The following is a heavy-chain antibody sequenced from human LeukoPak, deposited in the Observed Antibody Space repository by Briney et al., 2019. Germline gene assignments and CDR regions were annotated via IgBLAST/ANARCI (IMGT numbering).Heavy chain of an antibody. D-gene: IGHD3-10*01. Sequence: GGSLRLSCTASGFTFSSYSMNWVRQAPGKGLEWVSSISTSSSYIYYAGSVKGRFTISGDNARNSLYLQMNTLRAEDTAVYYCARERTMVRGVNLRDYMDVWGKGTTVTVSS. CDR2: ISTSSSYI. CDR1: GFTFSSYS. J-gene: IGHJ6*03. V-gene: IGHV3-21*01. CDR3: ARERTMVRGVNLRDYMDV.